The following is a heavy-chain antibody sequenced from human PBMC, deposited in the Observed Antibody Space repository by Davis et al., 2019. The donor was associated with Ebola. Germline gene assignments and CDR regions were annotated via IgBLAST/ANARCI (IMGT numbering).Heavy chain of an antibody. CDR1: GFTFSSYA. J-gene: IGHJ4*02. Sequence: GESLKISCAASGFTFSSYAMSWVRQAPGKGLEWVSAISGSGGSTYYADSVKGRFTISRDNSKNTLYLQMNSLRAEDTAVYYCAKGGPANLFLWFGDGYFDYWGQGTLVTVSS. V-gene: IGHV3-23*01. D-gene: IGHD3-10*01. CDR2: ISGSGGST. CDR3: AKGGPANLFLWFGDGYFDY.